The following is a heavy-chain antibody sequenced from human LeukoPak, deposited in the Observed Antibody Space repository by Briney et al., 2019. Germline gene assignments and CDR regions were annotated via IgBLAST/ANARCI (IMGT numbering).Heavy chain of an antibody. J-gene: IGHJ4*02. D-gene: IGHD4-17*01. CDR2: IYYSGTTT. Sequence: SETLSLTCTVSGGSITGHYWSWVRQSPQKGLEWVGYIYYSGTTTNYNPSLKSRVTMAVDRAKNQFSLKLTDVTAADTAVYYCAKAGDYNDLPYWGQGTLVTVSS. CDR3: AKAGDYNDLPY. V-gene: IGHV4-59*11. CDR1: GGSITGHY.